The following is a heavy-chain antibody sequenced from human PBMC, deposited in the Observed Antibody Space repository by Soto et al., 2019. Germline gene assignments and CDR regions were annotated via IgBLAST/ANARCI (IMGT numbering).Heavy chain of an antibody. CDR3: TRGLASGDY. Sequence: QVQLVQPGAEVKKPGASVKFSCKASGYIFTNFYIHWVRQARGHGLEWIGIINPNGGSTNYAQNFQGRVTMTRDTSTSTVYMDLSSLRSEDTAVYYCTRGLASGDYWGQGTLITVSS. V-gene: IGHV1-46*03. CDR2: INPNGGST. D-gene: IGHD6-6*01. CDR1: GYIFTNFY. J-gene: IGHJ4*02.